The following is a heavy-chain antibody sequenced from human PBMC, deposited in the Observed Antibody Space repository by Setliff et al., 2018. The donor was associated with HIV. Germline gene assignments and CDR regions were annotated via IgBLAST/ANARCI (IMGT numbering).Heavy chain of an antibody. CDR2: ITSSRSNSI. CDR3: ARDLPLIVSSGRGNR. V-gene: IGHV3-48*04. D-gene: IGHD1-26*01. Sequence: PGGSLRLSCVASGLSLSSYSMNWVRQAPGKGLEWIAYITSSRSNSIHYADSVKGRFIISRDNAKNSLHLQMNSLRAEDTAVYYCARDLPLIVSSGRGNRWGQGTLVTVSS. J-gene: IGHJ5*02. CDR1: GLSLSSYS.